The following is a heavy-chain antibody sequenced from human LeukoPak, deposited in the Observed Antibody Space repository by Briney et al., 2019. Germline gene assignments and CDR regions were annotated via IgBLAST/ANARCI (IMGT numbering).Heavy chain of an antibody. CDR3: ARDPSPSTTWFPFDS. V-gene: IGHV3-33*01. Sequence: GGPLRLSCAASGFTFSNYGMHWVRQPPGKGLEWVTFIWYDGSNIYYADSVKGRFTISRDNANNTLYLHLNSPRAEDTAVYYCARDPSPSTTWFPFDSWGQGTLVTVSS. CDR1: GFTFSNYG. J-gene: IGHJ4*02. CDR2: IWYDGSNI. D-gene: IGHD2-2*01.